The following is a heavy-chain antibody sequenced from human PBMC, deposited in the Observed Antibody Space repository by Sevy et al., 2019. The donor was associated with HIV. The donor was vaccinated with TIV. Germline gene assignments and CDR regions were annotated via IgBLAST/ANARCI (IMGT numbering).Heavy chain of an antibody. CDR2: MRQDGRET. CDR1: GFSFSDYW. Sequence: GGSLRLSREASGFSFSDYWMTWVRQAPGKGLEWVANMRQDGRETYYVDSVKGRFTVSRDNAKNSLWLQMNSLRAEDTAVYYCARGIFGSGSRLGLGYWGQGTLVTVSS. CDR3: ARGIFGSGSRLGLGY. J-gene: IGHJ4*02. V-gene: IGHV3-7*03. D-gene: IGHD3-10*01.